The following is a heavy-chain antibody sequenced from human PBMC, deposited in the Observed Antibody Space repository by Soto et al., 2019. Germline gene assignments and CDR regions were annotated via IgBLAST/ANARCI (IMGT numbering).Heavy chain of an antibody. Sequence: QVQLVQSGAELKKPGASVKVSCKAPGYTFSNYDMNWVRQATGQGPEWIGWVNPNNGDTGYAQKFQGRVTLTTDISTTTAYMELTSLRSEDTAIYYCAKVSRKGSAIDFDYWGQGTLITVSS. CDR3: AKVSRKGSAIDFDY. J-gene: IGHJ4*02. D-gene: IGHD3-10*01. V-gene: IGHV1-8*01. CDR2: VNPNNGDT. CDR1: GYTFSNYD.